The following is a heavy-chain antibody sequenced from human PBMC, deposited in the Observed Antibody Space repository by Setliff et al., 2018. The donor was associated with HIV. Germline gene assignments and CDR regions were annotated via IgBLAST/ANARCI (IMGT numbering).Heavy chain of an antibody. D-gene: IGHD3-9*01. CDR2: MYHSGST. CDR1: GVSITTDGYY. V-gene: IGHV4-31*03. CDR3: AGGRYFRDIRDSRFDF. J-gene: IGHJ4*02. Sequence: LSLTCSVSGVSITTDGYYWSWIRHYPGKGLEWIGYMYHSGSTYYNASLASRLIMLLDPSKNQFSLKLNSMTAADTAMYYCAGGRYFRDIRDSRFDFWGQGMLVTVSS.